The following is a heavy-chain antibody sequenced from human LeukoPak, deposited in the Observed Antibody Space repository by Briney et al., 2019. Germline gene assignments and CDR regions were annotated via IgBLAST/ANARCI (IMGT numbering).Heavy chain of an antibody. Sequence: GGSLRLSCAASGFTFSSYSMNWVRQAPGKRLEWVSYISSSSSTIYYADSVKGRFTISRGNAKNSLYLQMNSLRAEDTAVYYCATAGCASCHSYWGQGTLVTVSP. J-gene: IGHJ4*02. CDR2: ISSSSSTI. V-gene: IGHV3-48*04. D-gene: IGHD2-15*01. CDR3: ATAGCASCHSY. CDR1: GFTFSSYS.